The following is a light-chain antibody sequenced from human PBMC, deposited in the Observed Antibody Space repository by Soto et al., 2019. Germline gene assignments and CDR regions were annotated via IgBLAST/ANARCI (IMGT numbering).Light chain of an antibody. CDR1: TSNIGSNY. Sequence: QSVLTQPPSVSAAPGQKVSISCSGSTSNIGSNYVSWYQHLPGTVPRLLIYDTDKRPSGIPDRFSGSKSGTSATLGITGLQTGDEADYYCASWDSGLSGGVRFGGGTKLTVL. V-gene: IGLV1-51*01. CDR2: DTD. CDR3: ASWDSGLSGGVR. J-gene: IGLJ2*01.